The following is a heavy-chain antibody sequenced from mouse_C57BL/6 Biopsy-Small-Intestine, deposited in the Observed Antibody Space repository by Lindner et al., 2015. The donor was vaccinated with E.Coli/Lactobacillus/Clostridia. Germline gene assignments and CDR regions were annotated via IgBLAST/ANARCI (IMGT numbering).Heavy chain of an antibody. CDR1: GYTFTDYY. J-gene: IGHJ2*01. CDR3: ARRSVYGSSPFFDY. Sequence: VQLQESGPELVKPGASVKISCKASGYTFTDYYINWVKQGPGQGLEWIGWIYPGSGNTKYNEKFKGKATLTVDTSSNTAYMQLSSLTSEDSAVYFCARRSVYGSSPFFDYWGQGTTLTVSS. V-gene: IGHV1-84*01. D-gene: IGHD1-1*01. CDR2: IYPGSGNT.